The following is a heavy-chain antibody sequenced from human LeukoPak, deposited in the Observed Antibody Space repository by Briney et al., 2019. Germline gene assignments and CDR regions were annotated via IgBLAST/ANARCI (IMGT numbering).Heavy chain of an antibody. D-gene: IGHD2-8*01. CDR2: ISWNSGSI. V-gene: IGHV3-9*01. CDR1: GFTFDDYA. Sequence: GRSLRLSCAASGFTFDDYAMHWVRQAPGKGLEWVSGISWNSGSIGYADSVKGRFTISRDNAKNSLYLQMNSLRAEDTALYYCARTNNYYGMDVWGQGTTVTVSS. J-gene: IGHJ6*02. CDR3: ARTNNYYGMDV.